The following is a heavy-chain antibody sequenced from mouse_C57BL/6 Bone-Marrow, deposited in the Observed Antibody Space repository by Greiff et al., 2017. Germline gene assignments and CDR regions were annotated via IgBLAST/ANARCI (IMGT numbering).Heavy chain of an antibody. CDR3: ARKAYYSNYAWFAY. D-gene: IGHD2-5*01. J-gene: IGHJ3*01. V-gene: IGHV5-17*01. CDR1: GFTFSDYG. CDR2: ISSGSSTI. Sequence: EVMLVESGGGLVKPGGSLKLSCAASGFTFSDYGMHWVRQAPEKGLEWVAYISSGSSTIYYADTVMGRFTISRDIAKNTLFQQMTSLKSEDTAMYYCARKAYYSNYAWFAYWGQGTLVTVSA.